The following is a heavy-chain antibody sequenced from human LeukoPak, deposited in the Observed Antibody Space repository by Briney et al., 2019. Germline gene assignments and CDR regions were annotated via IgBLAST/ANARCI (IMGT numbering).Heavy chain of an antibody. J-gene: IGHJ4*02. Sequence: ASVKVSCKASGYTFTSYGISWVRQAPGQGLEWMGWISAYNGNTNYAQKLQGRVTMTTDTSTSTAYMELRSLRSDDTAVYYCAREIGPIQLHLWGSAFDYWGQGTLVTVSS. V-gene: IGHV1-18*01. D-gene: IGHD5-24*01. CDR1: GYTFTSYG. CDR3: AREIGPIQLHLWGSAFDY. CDR2: ISAYNGNT.